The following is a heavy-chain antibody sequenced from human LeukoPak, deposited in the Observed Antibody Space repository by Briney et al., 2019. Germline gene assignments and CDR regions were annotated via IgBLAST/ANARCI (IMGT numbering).Heavy chain of an antibody. CDR2: MNPNSGNT. D-gene: IGHD6-13*01. CDR3: ACPSGIAAAGSPYYYYYYYMDV. CDR1: GYTFTSYD. Sequence: ASVKVSCKASGYTFTSYDINWVRQATGQGLEWMGWMNPNSGNTGYAQKFQGRVTMTRNTSISTAYMELSSLRSEDTAVYYCACPSGIAAAGSPYYYYYYYMDVWGKGTTVTISS. V-gene: IGHV1-8*01. J-gene: IGHJ6*03.